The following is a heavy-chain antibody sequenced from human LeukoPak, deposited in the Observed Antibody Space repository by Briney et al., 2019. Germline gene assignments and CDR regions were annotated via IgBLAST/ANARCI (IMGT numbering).Heavy chain of an antibody. CDR3: ARTTEDCSSTSCYQYWFDP. D-gene: IGHD2-2*01. CDR2: IYYSGST. V-gene: IGHV4-59*01. J-gene: IGHJ5*02. Sequence: SETLSLTCTVSGGSISSYYWSWIRQPPGKGLEWIGYIYYSGSTNYNPSLKSRVSISVDTSKNQFSLKLNSVTAADTAVYYCARTTEDCSSTSCYQYWFDPWGQGTLVTVSS. CDR1: GGSISSYY.